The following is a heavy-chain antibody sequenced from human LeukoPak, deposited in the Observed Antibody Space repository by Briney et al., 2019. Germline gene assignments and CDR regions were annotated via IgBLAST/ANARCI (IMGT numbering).Heavy chain of an antibody. CDR3: AKSLTLFTVTIDAFDI. D-gene: IGHD4-17*01. CDR2: ISGSGGST. CDR1: GFTFSSYA. V-gene: IGHV3-23*01. J-gene: IGHJ3*02. Sequence: PGGSLRLSCAASGFTFSSYAMHWVRQAPGKGLEWVSAISGSGGSTYYADSVKGRFTISRDNSKNTLYLQMNSLRAEDTAVYYCAKSLTLFTVTIDAFDIWGQGTMVTVSS.